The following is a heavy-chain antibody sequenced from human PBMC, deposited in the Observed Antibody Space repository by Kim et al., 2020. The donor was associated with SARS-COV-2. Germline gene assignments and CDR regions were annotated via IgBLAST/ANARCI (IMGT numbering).Heavy chain of an antibody. J-gene: IGHJ6*02. CDR3: ARSVGGYSNYYYYYGMDV. Sequence: KGRFTISRDNAKNSLYLQMNSLRAEDTAVYYCARSVGGYSNYYYYYGMDVWGQGTTVTVSS. D-gene: IGHD5-18*01. V-gene: IGHV3-11*06.